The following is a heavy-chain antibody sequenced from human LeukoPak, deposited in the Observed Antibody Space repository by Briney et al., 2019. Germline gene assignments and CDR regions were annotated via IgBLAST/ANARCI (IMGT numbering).Heavy chain of an antibody. D-gene: IGHD1-26*01. CDR2: IHYSGST. Sequence: SETLSLTCTVSGGSMSSNYWSWIRQPPGKGLEWIGYIHYSGSTIYSPSLKSRVTISVNTSKKLFSLRLNSVTAADTGVYYCARHRWELRALDYWGQGTLVTVSS. J-gene: IGHJ4*02. CDR1: GGSMSSNY. CDR3: ARHRWELRALDY. V-gene: IGHV4-59*01.